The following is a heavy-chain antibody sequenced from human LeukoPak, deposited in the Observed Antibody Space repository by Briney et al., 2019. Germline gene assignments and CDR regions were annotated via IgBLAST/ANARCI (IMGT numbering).Heavy chain of an antibody. Sequence: GGSLRLSCAASGFTFSSYAMSWVRQAPGKGLEWVSAISGSGGSTYYADSVKGRFTISRDNSKNTLYLQMNCLRAEDTAVYYCAREGFHGRELFPTFDYWGQGTLVTVSS. CDR1: GFTFSSYA. CDR3: AREGFHGRELFPTFDY. J-gene: IGHJ4*02. V-gene: IGHV3-23*01. CDR2: ISGSGGST. D-gene: IGHD3-10*01.